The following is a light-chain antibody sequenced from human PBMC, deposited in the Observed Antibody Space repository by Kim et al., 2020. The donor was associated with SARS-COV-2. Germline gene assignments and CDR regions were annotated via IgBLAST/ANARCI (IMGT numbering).Light chain of an antibody. J-gene: IGKJ4*01. Sequence: DIQMTQSPSSLSASVGDRVTLSCRASQAIGNYLAWYQQKPGKVPKVLIYPASTLQSGVPSRFSGGGSGTDFTLTISSLQPEDVATYYCQKFNIAPFTFGGGTKVDIK. CDR3: QKFNIAPFT. CDR1: QAIGNY. CDR2: PAS. V-gene: IGKV1-27*01.